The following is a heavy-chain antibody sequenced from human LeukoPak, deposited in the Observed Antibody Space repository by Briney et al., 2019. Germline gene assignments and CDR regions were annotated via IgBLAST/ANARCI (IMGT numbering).Heavy chain of an antibody. D-gene: IGHD3-3*01. CDR1: GGSISLSYHY. CDR2: VYYSGTT. CDR3: ARGRVWSGLKDAFDI. Sequence: ASETLSLTCSVSGGSISLSYHYWGWIRQPPGKALEWIGSVYYSGTTSYNPSLKSRVTISVDKSKNQFSLKLSSVTAADTAVYYCARGRVWSGLKDAFDIWGQGTMVTVSS. J-gene: IGHJ3*02. V-gene: IGHV4-39*07.